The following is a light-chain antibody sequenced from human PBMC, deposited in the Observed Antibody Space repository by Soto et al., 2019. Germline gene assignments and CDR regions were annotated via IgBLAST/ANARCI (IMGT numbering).Light chain of an antibody. Sequence: EIVLTQSPGTLSLSPGEGATLSCRASQNVSSNYLAWYQQRPGQAPRLLMYGAFIRATGIPDRISGSGSGTDFTVTISRLEPEDFAVYYCQYYGGYYGTSPRYTFGQGTKLDIK. J-gene: IGKJ2*01. CDR1: QNVSSNY. CDR2: GAF. CDR3: QYYGGYYGTSPRYT. V-gene: IGKV3-20*01.